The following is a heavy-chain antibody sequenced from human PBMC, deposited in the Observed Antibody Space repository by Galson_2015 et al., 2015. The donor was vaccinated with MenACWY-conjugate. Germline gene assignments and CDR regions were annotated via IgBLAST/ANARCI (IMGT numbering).Heavy chain of an antibody. V-gene: IGHV1-18*01. CDR1: GYTFTSYG. CDR2: ISAYNGNT. Sequence: SVKVSCKASGYTFTSYGISWVRQAPGQGLEWMGWISAYNGNTKYEQKFQGRVTMTTDTSTSTAYMELRSLRSDDTALYHCARVPRDKRDNWFDPWGQGTLVTGSS. J-gene: IGHJ5*02. CDR3: ARVPRDKRDNWFDP. D-gene: IGHD5-24*01.